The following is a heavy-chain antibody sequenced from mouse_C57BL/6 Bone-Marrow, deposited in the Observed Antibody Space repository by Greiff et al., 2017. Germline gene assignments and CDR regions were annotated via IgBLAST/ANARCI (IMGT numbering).Heavy chain of an antibody. D-gene: IGHD3-2*02. V-gene: IGHV1-62-3*01. CDR2: IDPNSGGT. J-gene: IGHJ2*01. Sequence: QVQLKQPGAELVKPGASVKLSSKASGYTFTSYWMHWVKQRPGRGLEWIGRIDPNSGGTKYNEKFKSKATLTVDKPSSTAYMQLSSLTSEDSAVYYCARGLEEAAQATYYFDYWGQGTTLTVSS. CDR3: ARGLEEAAQATYYFDY. CDR1: GYTFTSYW.